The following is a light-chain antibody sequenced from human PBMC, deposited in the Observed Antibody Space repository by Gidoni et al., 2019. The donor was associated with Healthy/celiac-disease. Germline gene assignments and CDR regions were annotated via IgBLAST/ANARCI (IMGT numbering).Light chain of an antibody. V-gene: IGKV4-1*01. CDR3: QQYYSTPYT. Sequence: DIVMTQSQDSLAVSLGERATINCKSSQSVLYSSNNKNYLAWYQQKPGQPPKLLIYWASTRESWVPDRFSGSGSGTDFTLTISSLQAEDVAVYYCQQYYSTPYTFGQXTKLEIK. CDR2: WAS. J-gene: IGKJ2*01. CDR1: QSVLYSSNNKNY.